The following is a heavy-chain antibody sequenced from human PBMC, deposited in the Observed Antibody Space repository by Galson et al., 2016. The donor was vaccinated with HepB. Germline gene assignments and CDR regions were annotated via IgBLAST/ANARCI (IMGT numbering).Heavy chain of an antibody. CDR3: AHSLYGDYSGGWDFAV. Sequence: PALVKPTQTLTLTCTFSGFSLRTSGGGVGWIRQPPGKALVRLALIYWNDDKRYSPSLKSRLTVTKDTPKNQVVLTITNVDPVDTGTYFCAHSLYGDYSGGWDFAVWGRGTLVTVSS. CDR2: IYWNDDK. V-gene: IGHV2-5*01. CDR1: GFSLRTSGGG. D-gene: IGHD4-17*01. J-gene: IGHJ2*01.